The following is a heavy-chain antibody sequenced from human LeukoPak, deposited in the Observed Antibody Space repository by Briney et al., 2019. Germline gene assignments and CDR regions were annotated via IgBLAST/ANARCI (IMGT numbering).Heavy chain of an antibody. CDR3: AKDLGRSSGWNFDY. CDR2: ISYDGSNK. J-gene: IGHJ4*02. CDR1: GFTFSSYA. D-gene: IGHD6-19*01. Sequence: GGSLRLSCAASGFTFSSYAMHWVRQAPGKGLEWVAVISYDGSNKYYADSVKGRFTISRDNSKNTLYLQMNSLRAEDTAVYYCAKDLGRSSGWNFDYWGQGTLVTVSS. V-gene: IGHV3-30-3*01.